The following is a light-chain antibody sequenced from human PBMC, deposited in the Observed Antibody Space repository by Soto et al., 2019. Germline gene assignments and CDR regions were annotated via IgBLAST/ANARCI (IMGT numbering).Light chain of an antibody. CDR2: EGS. J-gene: IGLJ1*01. CDR1: SSGVGSYNL. V-gene: IGLV2-14*02. CDR3: FSFTTTSTHV. Sequence: QSALTQPASVSGSPGQSVTISCTGTSSGVGSYNLVSWYQQHPGKAPKLIIFEGSKGPSGVSNRFSGSKSGNTAYLTISGLQVEDEAEYFCFSFTTTSTHVFGTGTKVTVL.